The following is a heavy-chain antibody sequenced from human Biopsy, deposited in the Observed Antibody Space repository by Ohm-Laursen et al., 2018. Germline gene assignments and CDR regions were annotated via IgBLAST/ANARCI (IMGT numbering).Heavy chain of an antibody. D-gene: IGHD2-8*01. J-gene: IGHJ4*02. CDR3: ARDGEAKYCKHGVCPSDF. CDR2: ISASGNHI. Sequence: SLRLSCAASGFTFSGFSMNWVRQAPGKGLEWVSSISASGNHIYYTDSVKGRFTVSRDNGKNSVYLQMNSLRVEDTAVYYCARDGEAKYCKHGVCPSDFCGQGTLVTVSS. CDR1: GFTFSGFS. V-gene: IGHV3-21*01.